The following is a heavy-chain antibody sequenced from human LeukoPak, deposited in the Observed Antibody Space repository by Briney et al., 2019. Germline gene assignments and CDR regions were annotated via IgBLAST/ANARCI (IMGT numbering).Heavy chain of an antibody. J-gene: IGHJ5*02. CDR1: GYPINNAYY. D-gene: IGHD2-2*01. Sequence: SETLSLTCGVSGYPINNAYYWVWIRQPPGKGLEWIGSIYHSGSTYYNPSLKSRVTISVDTSKNQFSLKLSSVTAADTAVYYCARQGIHCSSTSCYGDWFDPWGQGTLVTVSS. CDR3: ARQGIHCSSTSCYGDWFDP. CDR2: IYHSGST. V-gene: IGHV4-38-2*01.